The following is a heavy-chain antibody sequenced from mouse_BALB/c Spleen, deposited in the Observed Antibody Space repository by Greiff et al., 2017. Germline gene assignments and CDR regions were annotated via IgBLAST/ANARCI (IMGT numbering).Heavy chain of an antibody. J-gene: IGHJ1*01. CDR2: ISSGGST. CDR1: GFTFSSYA. Sequence: DVKLVESGGGLVKPGGSLKLSCAASGFTFSSYAMSWVRQTPEKRLEWVASISSGGSTYYPDSVKGRFTISRDNARNILYLQMSSLRSEDTAMYYCVKKGGYYYGSSYYWYFDVWGAGTTVTVSS. V-gene: IGHV5-6-5*01. D-gene: IGHD1-1*01. CDR3: VKKGGYYYGSSYYWYFDV.